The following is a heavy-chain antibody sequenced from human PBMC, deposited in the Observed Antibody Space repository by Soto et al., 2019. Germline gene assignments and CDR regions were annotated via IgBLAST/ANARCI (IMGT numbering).Heavy chain of an antibody. CDR3: PPPRAGFYSVSGTSYHDAFNV. J-gene: IGHJ3*01. CDR1: GFSLSTIEVG. V-gene: IGHV2-5*01. D-gene: IGHD3-10*01. CDR2: IYWNDDK. Sequence: GSGPTLVNPTHTLTLTCAFSGFSLSTIEVGVAWIRQPPGKALEWLALIYWNDDKRYSPSLKSRFTITKHTSRNQVFLTMTNMDSVDKATYYSPPPRAGFYSVSGTSYHDAFNVLGQGPMVIVS.